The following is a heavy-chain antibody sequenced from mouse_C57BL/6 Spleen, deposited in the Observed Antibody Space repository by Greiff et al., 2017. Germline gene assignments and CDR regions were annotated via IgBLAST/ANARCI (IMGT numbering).Heavy chain of an antibody. Sequence: VQGVESGAELARPGASVKLSCKASGYTFTSYGISWVKQRTGQGLEWIGEIYPRSGNTYYNEKFKGKATLTADKSSSTAYMELRSLTSEDSAVYFCARRDNYGFFAYWGQGTLVTVSA. D-gene: IGHD2-2*01. CDR2: IYPRSGNT. CDR3: ARRDNYGFFAY. J-gene: IGHJ3*01. V-gene: IGHV1-81*01. CDR1: GYTFTSYG.